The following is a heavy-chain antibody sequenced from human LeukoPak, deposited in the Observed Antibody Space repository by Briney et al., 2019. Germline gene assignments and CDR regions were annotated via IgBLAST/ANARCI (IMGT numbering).Heavy chain of an antibody. J-gene: IGHJ3*02. CDR2: ISSSSSYI. CDR3: AIYERLGELSLPTDAFDI. CDR1: GFTFSSYS. V-gene: IGHV3-21*01. Sequence: PGGSLRLSCAASGFTFSSYSMNWVRQAPGKGLEWVSSISSSSSYIYYADSAKGRFTISRDNAKNSLYLQMNSLRAEDTAVYYCAIYERLGELSLPTDAFDIWGQGTMVTVSS. D-gene: IGHD3-16*02.